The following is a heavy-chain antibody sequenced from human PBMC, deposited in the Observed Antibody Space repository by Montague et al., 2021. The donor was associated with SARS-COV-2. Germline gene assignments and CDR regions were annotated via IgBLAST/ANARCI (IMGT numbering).Heavy chain of an antibody. CDR2: ISYRGST. CDR3: ATQGDPSGWIPGPFDF. D-gene: IGHD6-19*01. V-gene: IGHV4-39*01. Sequence: SETLSLTCTVSGGSISSSNSYWAWIRQPPGKGLEWIGSISYRGSTYYTPSLKSRAIISVDTSKNQLSLKLSSVAAADTAVYYCATQGDPSGWIPGPFDFWGQGTLLTVSS. J-gene: IGHJ4*02. CDR1: GGSISSSNSY.